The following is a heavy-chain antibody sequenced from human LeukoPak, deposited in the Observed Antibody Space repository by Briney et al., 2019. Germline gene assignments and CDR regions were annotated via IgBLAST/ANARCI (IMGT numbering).Heavy chain of an antibody. CDR1: GFTFSSYG. CDR2: IRYDGSNK. D-gene: IGHD3-16*01. J-gene: IGHJ4*02. Sequence: PGGSLRLSCAASGFTFSSYGMHWVRQAPGKGLEWVAFIRYDGSNKYYAESVKGRFTISRDNSKNTLYLQMNSLRAEDTAVYYCARDPSLYSGEPSAQNDYWGQGTLVTVSS. V-gene: IGHV3-30*02. CDR3: ARDPSLYSGEPSAQNDY.